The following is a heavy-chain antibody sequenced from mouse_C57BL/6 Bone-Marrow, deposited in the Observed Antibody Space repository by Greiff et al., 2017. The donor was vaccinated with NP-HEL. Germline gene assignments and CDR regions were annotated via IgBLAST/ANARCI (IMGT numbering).Heavy chain of an antibody. V-gene: IGHV5-12*01. D-gene: IGHD2-4*01. CDR3: ARRDYDYDWYFDY. Sequence: EVQRLQSGGGLVQPGGSLKLSCAASGYTFTDYYMYWVRQTPEQRLEWVAYISNGGGSTYYPDTLKGRFTISRDNAKNTLYLQMSRLKSEDTAMYYCARRDYDYDWYFDYWGQGTTLTVSS. CDR2: ISNGGGST. J-gene: IGHJ2*01. CDR1: GYTFTDYY.